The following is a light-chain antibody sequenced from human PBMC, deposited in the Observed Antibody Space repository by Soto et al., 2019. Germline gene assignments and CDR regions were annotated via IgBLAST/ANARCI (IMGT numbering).Light chain of an antibody. CDR1: QSIARNY. J-gene: IGKJ4*01. Sequence: EILFTQSPDTLSLSPGERATLSCRASQSIARNYLAWYQHKPGQAPRLLIYDASSRATGIPDRFSGSGSGTDFTLTISRLEPEDFAVYFCHQCATSPLTFGGGTKVEIK. V-gene: IGKV3-20*01. CDR3: HQCATSPLT. CDR2: DAS.